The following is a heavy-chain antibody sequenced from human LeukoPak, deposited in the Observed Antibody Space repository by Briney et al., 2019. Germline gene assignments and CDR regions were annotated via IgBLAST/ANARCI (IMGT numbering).Heavy chain of an antibody. J-gene: IGHJ4*02. CDR2: VSNSGGST. Sequence: PGGSLRLSCAASGFTFSSYAMSWVREAPGKGLEWVSAVSNSGGSTYYADSVKGRFTISRDNSKNTLYLQMNSLRAEDTAVYYCAKSRSSLGYCSGGSCQEGNYFDYWGQGTLVTVSS. CDR3: AKSRSSLGYCSGGSCQEGNYFDY. D-gene: IGHD2-15*01. V-gene: IGHV3-23*01. CDR1: GFTFSSYA.